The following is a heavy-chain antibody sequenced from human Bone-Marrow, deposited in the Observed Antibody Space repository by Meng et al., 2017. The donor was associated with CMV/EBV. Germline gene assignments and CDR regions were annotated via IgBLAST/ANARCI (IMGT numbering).Heavy chain of an antibody. J-gene: IGHJ4*02. CDR2: IYYSGST. D-gene: IGHD3-10*01. CDR1: GGSISSGGYY. Sequence: SETLSLTCTVSGGSISSGGYYWSWIRQHPGKGLEWIGYIYYSGSTYYNPSLKSRVTISVDTSKNQFSLKLGSVTAADTAVYYCARGVRYYYGSGAPYPDYWGQGTLVTV. CDR3: ARGVRYYYGSGAPYPDY. V-gene: IGHV4-31*03.